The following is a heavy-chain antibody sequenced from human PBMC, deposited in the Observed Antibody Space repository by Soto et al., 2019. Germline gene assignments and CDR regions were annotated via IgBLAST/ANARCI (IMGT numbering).Heavy chain of an antibody. CDR2: ISSSSSYT. D-gene: IGHD6-6*01. CDR3: ARDVEYSSSGDAFDI. V-gene: IGHV3-11*06. CDR1: GFTFSDYY. J-gene: IGHJ3*02. Sequence: PGGSLRLSCAASGFTFSDYYMSWIRQAPGKGLEWVSYISSSSSYTNYADSVEGRFTISRDNAKNSLYLQMNSLRAEDTAVYYCARDVEYSSSGDAFDIWGQGTMVTVSS.